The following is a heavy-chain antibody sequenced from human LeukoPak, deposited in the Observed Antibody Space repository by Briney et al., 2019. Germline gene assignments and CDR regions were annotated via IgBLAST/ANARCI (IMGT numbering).Heavy chain of an antibody. Sequence: SVKISCKASGGTFSSYAISWVRQAPGQGLEWMGRIIPIFGTANYAQKFQGRVTITTDESTSTAYMELSSLRSEDTAVYYCARSRSWYISHSDYWGQGTLVTVSS. D-gene: IGHD6-13*01. CDR1: GGTFSSYA. V-gene: IGHV1-69*05. CDR2: IIPIFGTA. J-gene: IGHJ4*02. CDR3: ARSRSWYISHSDY.